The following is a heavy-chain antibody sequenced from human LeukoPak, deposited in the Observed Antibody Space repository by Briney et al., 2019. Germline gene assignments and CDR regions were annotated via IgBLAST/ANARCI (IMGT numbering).Heavy chain of an antibody. Sequence: HPGGSLRLSCAPSGFTFSSYSMNWVRHAPGKGLEWVASIKQDGSEKHYVDSVKGRFTISRDNAKNSLYLQMNSPRADDTAVYYCARLYSSSVNFWGQGTMVTVSS. J-gene: IGHJ4*02. CDR2: IKQDGSEK. D-gene: IGHD6-13*01. CDR1: GFTFSSYS. V-gene: IGHV3-7*01. CDR3: ARLYSSSVNF.